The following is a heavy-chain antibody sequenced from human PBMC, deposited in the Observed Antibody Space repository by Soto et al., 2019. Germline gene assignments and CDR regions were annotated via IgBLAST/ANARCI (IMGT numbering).Heavy chain of an antibody. CDR3: ARVLLDCSSISCYPGPCGGDCSRSDY. CDR2: IDPSDSYT. Sequence: LKISCKGSGYSFPSYWISWVRQMPGKGLEWMGRIDPSDSYTNYSPSFQGHVTISADKSISTAYLQWSSLKASDTAMSYCARVLLDCSSISCYPGPCGGDCSRSDYWGQGTLVTVSS. V-gene: IGHV5-10-1*01. D-gene: IGHD2-2*01. CDR1: GYSFPSYW. J-gene: IGHJ4*02.